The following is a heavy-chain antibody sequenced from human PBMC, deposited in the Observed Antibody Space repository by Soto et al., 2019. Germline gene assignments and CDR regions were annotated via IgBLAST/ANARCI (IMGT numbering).Heavy chain of an antibody. CDR2: ISSSSSTI. CDR3: AKAPYRYDILTGCFDY. CDR1: GFTFSSYS. D-gene: IGHD3-9*01. J-gene: IGHJ4*02. V-gene: IGHV3-48*01. Sequence: GGSLRLSCAASGFTFSSYSMNWVRQAPGKGLEWVSYISSSSSTIYYADSVKGRFTISIDNAKNSLYLQMNSLRAEDTAVYYCAKAPYRYDILTGCFDYWGQGTLVTVS.